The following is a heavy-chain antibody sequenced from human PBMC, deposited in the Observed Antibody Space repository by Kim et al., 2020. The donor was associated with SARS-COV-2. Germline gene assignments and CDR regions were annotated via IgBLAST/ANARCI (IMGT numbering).Heavy chain of an antibody. J-gene: IGHJ5*02. CDR2: IIPILNIA. Sequence: SVKVSCKASGGTLSRYTISWVRQAPGQGLQWMGRIIPILNIADYEQKFQGRLTITADTSSTVVYMDLNSLGPEDTAMYFCVPWDQTTGTPVSWGQGTLVTVS. CDR3: VPWDQTTGTPVS. V-gene: IGHV1-69*02. CDR1: GGTLSRYT. D-gene: IGHD1-1*01.